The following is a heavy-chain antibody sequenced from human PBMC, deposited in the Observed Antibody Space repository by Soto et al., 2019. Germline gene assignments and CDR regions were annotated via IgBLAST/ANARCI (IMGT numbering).Heavy chain of an antibody. J-gene: IGHJ6*02. CDR2: ISSKANSYAT. CDR1: GFTFSGSA. D-gene: IGHD5-18*01. V-gene: IGHV3-73*02. CDR3: GGYSYGYDYYYYGMDV. Sequence: EVQLVESGGGLVQPGGSLKLSCAASGFTFSGSAMHWVRQPSGKGLEWVGRISSKANSYATAYAASVEGRFTISRDDSRTTAYLHMNSLKTDDTAVYYCGGYSYGYDYYYYGMDVWGQGTTVTVSS.